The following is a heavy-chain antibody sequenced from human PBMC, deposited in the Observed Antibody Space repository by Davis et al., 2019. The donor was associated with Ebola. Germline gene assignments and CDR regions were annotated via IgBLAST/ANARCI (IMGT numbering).Heavy chain of an antibody. Sequence: GESLKISCAASGFTFSYYWMHWVRQAPGKGLEYVSSVNTNGQTTYYADSVKGRFTISRDNSKNTLFLQMSSLRTEDTAVYFCVKGLGLAVPGADYWGQGTLVTASS. CDR3: VKGLGLAVPGADY. CDR1: GFTFSYYW. J-gene: IGHJ4*02. D-gene: IGHD6-19*01. V-gene: IGHV3-64D*06. CDR2: VNTNGQTT.